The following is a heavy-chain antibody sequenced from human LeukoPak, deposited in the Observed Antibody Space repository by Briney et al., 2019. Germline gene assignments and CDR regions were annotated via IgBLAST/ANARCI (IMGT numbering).Heavy chain of an antibody. CDR3: ARPGVVRTYYYGSGSYLSAGYMDV. CDR1: GGSISSSSYY. J-gene: IGHJ6*03. CDR2: INHSGST. Sequence: SETLSLTCTVSGGSISSSSYYWSWIRQPPGKGLEWIGEINHSGSTNYNPSLKSRVTISVDTSKNQFSLKLSSVTAADTAVYYCARPGVVRTYYYGSGSYLSAGYMDVWGKGTTVTISS. V-gene: IGHV4-39*07. D-gene: IGHD3-10*01.